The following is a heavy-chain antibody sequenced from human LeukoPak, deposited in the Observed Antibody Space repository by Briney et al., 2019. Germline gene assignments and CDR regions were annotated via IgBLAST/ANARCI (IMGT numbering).Heavy chain of an antibody. CDR3: ARDWGGDGGYYFDY. Sequence: GGSLRLSCAASGFTFSSYWMSWVRQAPGKGLEWVTNIKQDGGETYYVASVQGRFTISRDNAKNSLYLQMNSLRAEDTAVYYCARDWGGDGGYYFDYWGQGTLVTVSS. CDR2: IKQDGGET. CDR1: GFTFSSYW. V-gene: IGHV3-7*01. D-gene: IGHD2-21*01. J-gene: IGHJ4*02.